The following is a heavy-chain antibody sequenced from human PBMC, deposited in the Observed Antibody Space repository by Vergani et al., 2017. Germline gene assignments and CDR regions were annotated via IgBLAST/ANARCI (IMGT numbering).Heavy chain of an antibody. J-gene: IGHJ4*02. D-gene: IGHD3-10*01. Sequence: QVKLQESGPGLVKPSETLSLTCTVSGDSVKSYYWSWIRQPPGKGLEWMGYVSFRGDTLYDPSVKGRMTISRNTSSNQFSLYLTSVTAAETAVYYCARSRIYYCAGSPDYWGQGTLVTVSS. V-gene: IGHV4-59*02. CDR2: VSFRGDT. CDR1: GDSVKSYY. CDR3: ARSRIYYCAGSPDY.